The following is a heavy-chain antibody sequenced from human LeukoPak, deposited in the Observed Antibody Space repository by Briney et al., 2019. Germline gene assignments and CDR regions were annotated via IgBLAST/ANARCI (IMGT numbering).Heavy chain of an antibody. D-gene: IGHD6-13*01. Sequence: PSQTLSLTCTVSGGSISSGGYYWSWIRQHPGKGLEWIGYMYHSGSTYYNLSLKSRVAISGDTSKNQFSLKLSSVTAADTAVYYCARVLTYSSIYYMDVWGKGTTVTVSS. V-gene: IGHV4-31*03. J-gene: IGHJ6*03. CDR2: MYHSGST. CDR3: ARVLTYSSIYYMDV. CDR1: GGSISSGGYY.